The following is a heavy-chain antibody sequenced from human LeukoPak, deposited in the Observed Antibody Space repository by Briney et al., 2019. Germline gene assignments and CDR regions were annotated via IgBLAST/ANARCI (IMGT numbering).Heavy chain of an antibody. CDR2: INGDGSWT. Sequence: GGSLRLSCAASGNYGMHWVPQAPGKGLVWVSHINGDGSWTTYADSVKGRFTISKDNAKNTVYLQMNNLRAEDTAVYYCVSFYETYWGRGTLVTVSS. CDR3: VSFYETY. J-gene: IGHJ4*02. V-gene: IGHV3-74*01. D-gene: IGHD2-2*01. CDR1: GNYG.